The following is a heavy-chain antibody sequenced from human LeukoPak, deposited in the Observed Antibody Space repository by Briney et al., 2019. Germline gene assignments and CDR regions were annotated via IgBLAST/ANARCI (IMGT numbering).Heavy chain of an antibody. J-gene: IGHJ4*02. CDR2: IYYSGST. V-gene: IGHV4-39*01. CDR1: GGSLSSSSYY. Sequence: SETLSLTCPVSGGSLSSSSYYWGWIRQPPGEGLEWVGSIYYSGSTYYNPSLKSRVTISVDTCKNQFSLKLSSVTAADTAVYYCARHEGYSYGYFDYWGQGTLVTVSS. D-gene: IGHD5-18*01. CDR3: ARHEGYSYGYFDY.